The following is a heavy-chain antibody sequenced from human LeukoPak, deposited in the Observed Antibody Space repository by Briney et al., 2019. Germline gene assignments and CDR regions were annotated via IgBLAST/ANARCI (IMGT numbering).Heavy chain of an antibody. Sequence: GGSLRLSCAASGFTFSSYSMNWVRQAPGKGLEWVSSISSSSSYIYYADSVKGRFTISRDNAKNSLYLQMNSRRAEDTAVYYCARAVAGRYYYYYYMDVWGKGTTVTVSS. CDR3: ARAVAGRYYYYYYMDV. CDR1: GFTFSSYS. CDR2: ISSSSSYI. D-gene: IGHD6-19*01. J-gene: IGHJ6*03. V-gene: IGHV3-21*01.